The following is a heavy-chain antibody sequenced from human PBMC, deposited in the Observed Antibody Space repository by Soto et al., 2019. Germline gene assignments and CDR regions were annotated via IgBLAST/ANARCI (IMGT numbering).Heavy chain of an antibody. Sequence: GGWLRRSWAASGFTFSSYGMHWVRQTPGKGLEWVAVIWYDGSNKYYADSVKGRFTISRDNSKNTRYLQMSSLRAEDTAVYYCARDLTPSTAVTLVVDCWGQGTLVTVAS. CDR3: ARDLTPSTAVTLVVDC. D-gene: IGHD4-4*01. J-gene: IGHJ4*02. CDR1: GFTFSSYG. V-gene: IGHV3-33*01. CDR2: IWYDGSNK.